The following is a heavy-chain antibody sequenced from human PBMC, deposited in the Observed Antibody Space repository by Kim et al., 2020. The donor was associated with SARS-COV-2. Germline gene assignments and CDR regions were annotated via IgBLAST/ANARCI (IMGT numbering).Heavy chain of an antibody. CDR1: GFTFSSYA. CDR3: AIVGTGAADFDY. V-gene: IGHV3-23*01. Sequence: GGSLRLSCAASGFTFSSYAMNWVRQAPGKGLEWVSAISGSGGSTYYADSVKGRFTISRDNSKNTLYLQMNSLRAEDTAVYYCAIVGTGAADFDYWGQGTLVTVSS. CDR2: ISGSGGST. D-gene: IGHD6-13*01. J-gene: IGHJ4*02.